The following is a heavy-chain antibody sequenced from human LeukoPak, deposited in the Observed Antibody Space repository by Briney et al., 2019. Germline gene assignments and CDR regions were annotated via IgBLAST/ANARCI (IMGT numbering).Heavy chain of an antibody. V-gene: IGHV4-39*07. CDR1: GGSISSSSYY. Sequence: SETLSLTCTVSGGSISSSSYYWSWIRQPPGKGLEWIGEINHSGSTNYNPSLKSRVTISVDTSKNQFSLRLSSVTAADTAVYYCARAIAVRGVISYYGMDVWGQGTTVTASS. CDR3: ARAIAVRGVISYYGMDV. CDR2: INHSGST. D-gene: IGHD3-10*01. J-gene: IGHJ6*02.